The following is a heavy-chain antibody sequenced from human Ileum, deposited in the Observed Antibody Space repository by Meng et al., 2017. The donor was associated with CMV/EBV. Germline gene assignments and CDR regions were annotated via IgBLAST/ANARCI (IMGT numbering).Heavy chain of an antibody. CDR3: ASSVVVVGAASHWYYGMDV. J-gene: IGHJ6*02. D-gene: IGHD2-15*01. CDR2: IIPFLGIA. Sequence: SVKVSCKASGCTFSSYTISWVRQAPGQGLEWMGRIIPFLGIANYAQKFQGRVTITADKSTSTAYMELSSLRSEDTAVYYCASSVVVVGAASHWYYGMDVWGQGTTVTVSS. V-gene: IGHV1-69*02. CDR1: GCTFSSYT.